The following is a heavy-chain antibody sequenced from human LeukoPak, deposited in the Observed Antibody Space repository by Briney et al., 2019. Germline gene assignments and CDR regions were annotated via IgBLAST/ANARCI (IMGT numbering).Heavy chain of an antibody. D-gene: IGHD3-22*01. CDR2: INHSGST. J-gene: IGHJ4*02. V-gene: IGHV4-34*01. CDR1: GGSFSGYY. Sequence: SETLSLTCSVYGGSFSGYYWSWVRQPPGKGLERIGEINHSGSTNYNPSLKSRVNISVDTSKNQFSLKLSSVTAADTAVYYCARQGRYYYDRVYYFDYWGQGTLVTVSS. CDR3: ARQGRYYYDRVYYFDY.